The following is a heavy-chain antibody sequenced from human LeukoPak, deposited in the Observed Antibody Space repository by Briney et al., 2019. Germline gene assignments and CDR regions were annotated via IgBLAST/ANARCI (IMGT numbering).Heavy chain of an antibody. D-gene: IGHD3-22*01. V-gene: IGHV4-34*01. CDR3: ARSYDSRGYYYYGMDV. CDR1: GGSFSGYY. J-gene: IGHJ6*02. CDR2: INHSGNT. Sequence: PSETLSLTCAVYGGSFSGYYWNWIRQPPEKGLEWIGEINHSGNTNYNPSLKSRITISVDTSKNQFSLKLRSVTAADTAVYYCARSYDSRGYYYYGMDVWGQGTTVTVSS.